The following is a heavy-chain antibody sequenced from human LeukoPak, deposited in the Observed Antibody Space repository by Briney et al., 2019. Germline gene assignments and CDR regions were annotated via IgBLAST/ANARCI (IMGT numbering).Heavy chain of an antibody. V-gene: IGHV3-64D*06. CDR1: GFTFGSYA. Sequence: GGSLRLSCSASGFTFGSYAMHWVRQSPGKGLEYVSSISSNGGSTYYADSVKGRFTISRDNSKNTLYLQMSSLRAEDTAVCYCAKGYVAVAGDGFDYWGQGTLVTVSS. D-gene: IGHD6-19*01. CDR2: ISSNGGST. J-gene: IGHJ4*02. CDR3: AKGYVAVAGDGFDY.